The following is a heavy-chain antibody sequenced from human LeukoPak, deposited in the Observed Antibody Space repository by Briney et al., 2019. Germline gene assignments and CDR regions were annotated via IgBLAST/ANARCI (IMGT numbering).Heavy chain of an antibody. Sequence: SVKVSCKASGGTFSSYAISWVRQAPGQGLEWMGGIIPIVGTANYAQTFQGTVTITADESTSTAYMELRSLRSEDTAVYYCARGPRSSSWYLFFYYFDYWGQGTLVTVSS. J-gene: IGHJ4*02. D-gene: IGHD6-13*01. V-gene: IGHV1-69*01. CDR1: GGTFSSYA. CDR2: IIPIVGTA. CDR3: ARGPRSSSWYLFFYYFDY.